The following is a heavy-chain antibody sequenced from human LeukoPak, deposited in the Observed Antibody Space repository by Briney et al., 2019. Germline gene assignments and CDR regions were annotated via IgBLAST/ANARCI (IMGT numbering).Heavy chain of an antibody. J-gene: IGHJ3*02. Sequence: SETLSLTCTVSGGSISTYYWNWIRQPPGKGLEWIGYIYHSGSTNYNPSLQSRVTISVDKSKNQFSLKLSSVTAADTAVYYCARYPELLNAFDIWGQGTMVTVSS. CDR3: ARYPELLNAFDI. D-gene: IGHD1-26*01. V-gene: IGHV4-59*12. CDR1: GGSISTYY. CDR2: IYHSGST.